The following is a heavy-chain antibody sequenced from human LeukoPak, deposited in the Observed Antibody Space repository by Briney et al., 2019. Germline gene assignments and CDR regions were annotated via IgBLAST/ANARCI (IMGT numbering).Heavy chain of an antibody. CDR1: GFTFSSYA. V-gene: IGHV3-23*01. D-gene: IGHD1-26*01. J-gene: IGHJ2*01. CDR2: ISGSGGST. Sequence: GGSLRLSCAASGFTFSSYAMSWVRQSPGKGLEWVSAISGSGGSTYYADSVKGRFTISRDNSKNTLYLQMNSLRAEDTAVYYCAKDRTVGASYWYFDLWGRGTLVTVSS. CDR3: AKDRTVGASYWYFDL.